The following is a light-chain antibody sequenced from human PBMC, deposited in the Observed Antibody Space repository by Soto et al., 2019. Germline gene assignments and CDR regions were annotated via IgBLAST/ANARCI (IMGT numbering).Light chain of an antibody. CDR1: QTITNY. CDR3: QQSYNTPQT. CDR2: ATD. J-gene: IGKJ1*01. V-gene: IGKV1-39*01. Sequence: DIQMTQSPSSLSASVGDRVTITCRASQTITNYLNWYQQQSGKAPKLLIYATDTLQSGVPSRFSGSGSGTDYTLITSSLQPEDFATYYCQQSYNTPQTFGQGTKV.